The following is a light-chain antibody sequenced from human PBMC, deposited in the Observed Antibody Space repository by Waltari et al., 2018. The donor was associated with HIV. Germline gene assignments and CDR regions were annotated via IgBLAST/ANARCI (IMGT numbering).Light chain of an antibody. CDR2: GTS. CDR1: QSVSSN. J-gene: IGKJ1*01. V-gene: IGKV3-15*01. Sequence: DIVMTQSLATLSVSPGERATLSCRASQSVSSNLAWYQQKPGQAPRLLIYGTSTRATGIPARFSGSGSGTEFTLTISSLQSEDFAVYFCQQYNDWPPWTFGPGTKVEIK. CDR3: QQYNDWPPWT.